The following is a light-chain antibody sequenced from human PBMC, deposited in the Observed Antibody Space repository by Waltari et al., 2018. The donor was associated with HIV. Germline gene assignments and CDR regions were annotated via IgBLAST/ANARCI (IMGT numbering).Light chain of an antibody. CDR3: QVWDSSSDHPV. V-gene: IGLV3-25*02. CDR2: KDN. Sequence: SYELTQPPSVSVSPGQTARITCSGDALPKQYAYWYQQKPGQAPLLVIYKDNERPSGIPERFSGSNSGNTATLTISRVEAGDEADYYCQVWDSSSDHPVFGGGTKLTVL. J-gene: IGLJ3*02. CDR1: ALPKQY.